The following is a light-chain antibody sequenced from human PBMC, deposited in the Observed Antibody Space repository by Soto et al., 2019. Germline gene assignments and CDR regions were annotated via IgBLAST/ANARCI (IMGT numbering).Light chain of an antibody. CDR3: QKYNTVPAT. CDR1: QGIGNS. Sequence: DIQMTQSPPSLSASVGDRVTITCRASQGIGNSLAWYQQKPGTVPKLLIYSASTLQSGVLSRFSGSGSGTDLTLTISSLQPEDVAAYYCQKYNTVPATFGQGTRLEIK. J-gene: IGKJ5*01. V-gene: IGKV1-27*01. CDR2: SAS.